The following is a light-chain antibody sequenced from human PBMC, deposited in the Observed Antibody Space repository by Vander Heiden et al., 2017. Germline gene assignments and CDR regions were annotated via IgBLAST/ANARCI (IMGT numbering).Light chain of an antibody. CDR2: GNS. J-gene: IGLJ1*01. CDR3: QSYDSSLSVLYV. V-gene: IGLV1-40*01. CDR1: SSNIGAGYD. Sequence: QSVLTQPPSVSAAPGQRVTISCTGSSSNIGAGYDVHWYQQLPGTAPKLLIYGNSNRPSGVPDRFSGSKSGTSASLAITGLQAEDEANYYCQSYDSSLSVLYVFGTGTKVTVL.